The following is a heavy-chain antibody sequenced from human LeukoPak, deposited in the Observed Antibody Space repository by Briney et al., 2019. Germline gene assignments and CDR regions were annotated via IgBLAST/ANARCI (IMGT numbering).Heavy chain of an antibody. V-gene: IGHV3-7*01. J-gene: IGHJ5*02. CDR3: ARVAERYYYGSGRTS. Sequence: PGGSLRLSCAASGFTFSSYWMSWVRQAPGKGLEWVANIKQDGSEKYYVDSVKGRFTISRDNARNSLYLQLDSLRAEDTAVYYCARVAERYYYGSGRTSWGQGTLVTVSS. CDR1: GFTFSSYW. D-gene: IGHD3-10*01. CDR2: IKQDGSEK.